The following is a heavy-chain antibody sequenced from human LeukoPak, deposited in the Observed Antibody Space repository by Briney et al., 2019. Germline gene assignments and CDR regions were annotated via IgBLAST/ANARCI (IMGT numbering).Heavy chain of an antibody. CDR2: IKQDGSEK. Sequence: PGRSLRLSCAASGFTFSSYGMHWVRQAPGKGLEWVANIKQDGSEKYYVDSVKGRFTISRNNAKNSLYLQMNSLRAEDTAVYYCARDPSAVAGPFHSWGQGTLVTVSS. CDR3: ARDPSAVAGPFHS. J-gene: IGHJ4*02. D-gene: IGHD6-19*01. CDR1: GFTFSSYG. V-gene: IGHV3-7*01.